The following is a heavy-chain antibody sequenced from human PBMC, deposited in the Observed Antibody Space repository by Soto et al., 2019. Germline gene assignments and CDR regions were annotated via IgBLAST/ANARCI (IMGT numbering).Heavy chain of an antibody. CDR1: GFSISNARMG. J-gene: IGHJ4*01. V-gene: IGHV2-26*01. CDR2: IFSNDEK. D-gene: IGHD6-13*01. CDR3: ARISVVSISWYSDY. Sequence: QVTVKESGPVLVQPTETLTLTCTVSGFSISNARMGVSWIRQPPGKALEWLAHIFSNDEKSYSTSLKIRLTISPDTSNSQVGLTVPRIDSLHSAKYYSARISVVSISWYSDYWGQGTLVTVSS.